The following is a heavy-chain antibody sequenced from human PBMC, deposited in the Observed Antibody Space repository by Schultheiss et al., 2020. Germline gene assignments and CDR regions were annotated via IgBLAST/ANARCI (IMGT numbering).Heavy chain of an antibody. D-gene: IGHD3-3*01. CDR1: GFTFSSYW. V-gene: IGHV3-74*01. CDR3: ARVERPLRYLEWLPPWFDP. Sequence: GGSLRLSCAASGFTFSSYWMHWVRQAPGKGLVWVSRINSDGTRTSYADSVKGRFTISRDNAQNTVHLQMNSLRADDTAVYYCARVERPLRYLEWLPPWFDPRGQGTLVTVSS. CDR2: INSDGTRT. J-gene: IGHJ5*02.